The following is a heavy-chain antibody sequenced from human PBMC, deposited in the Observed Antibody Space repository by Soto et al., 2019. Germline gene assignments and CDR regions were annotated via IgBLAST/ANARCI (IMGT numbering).Heavy chain of an antibody. J-gene: IGHJ5*01. CDR2: IIPIFGTA. CDR3: ARAIFGVDPNWFDS. Sequence: SGKVCGKASGGTFSSYGISWVRQAPGQGLEWMGGIIPIFGTANYAQKFQGRVTITADKSTSTAYMELSSLRSEDTAVYYCARAIFGVDPNWFDSWGQGTLVTVSP. CDR1: GGTFSSYG. D-gene: IGHD3-3*01. V-gene: IGHV1-69*06.